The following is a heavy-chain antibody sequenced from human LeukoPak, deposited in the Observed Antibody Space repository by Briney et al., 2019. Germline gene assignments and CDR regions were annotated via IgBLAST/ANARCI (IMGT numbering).Heavy chain of an antibody. CDR2: ISSSGSII. D-gene: IGHD3-9*01. V-gene: IGHV3-48*03. Sequence: GGSLRLSCAASGFTFSSYEMNWVRQAPGKGLEWVSYISSSGSIIYYADSVKGRFTISRDNAKNSLYLQMNSLRAEDTAVYYCAGDILTGYYGDYWGQGTLVTVSS. CDR1: GFTFSSYE. J-gene: IGHJ4*02. CDR3: AGDILTGYYGDY.